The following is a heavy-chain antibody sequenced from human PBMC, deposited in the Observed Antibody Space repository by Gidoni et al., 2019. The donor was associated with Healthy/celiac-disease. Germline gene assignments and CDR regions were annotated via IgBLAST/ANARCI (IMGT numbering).Heavy chain of an antibody. Sequence: QLQLQESGPGLVKPSETLSLTCTVSGGSISSSSYYWGWIRQPPGKGLEWIGSIYYSGSTYYNPSLKSRVTISVDTSKNQFSLKLSSVTAADTAVYYCARLDIVVGPGLLDYWGQGTLVTVSS. CDR1: GGSISSSSYY. CDR2: IYYSGST. V-gene: IGHV4-39*01. D-gene: IGHD2-15*01. J-gene: IGHJ4*02. CDR3: ARLDIVVGPGLLDY.